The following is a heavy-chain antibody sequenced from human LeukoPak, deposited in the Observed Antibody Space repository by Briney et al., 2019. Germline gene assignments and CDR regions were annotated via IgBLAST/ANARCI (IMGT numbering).Heavy chain of an antibody. Sequence: GGSLRLSCAASGFTFTTYPMSWVRQATGRGLEWVSVISNSGDSTYYADSVKGRFNISRDNSKSTLFLQMRSLRAEDTAIYYCARDGARGAAAGTRGDYWGQGALVTVSS. CDR3: ARDGARGAAAGTRGDY. D-gene: IGHD6-13*01. CDR1: GFTFTTYP. CDR2: ISNSGDST. V-gene: IGHV3-23*01. J-gene: IGHJ4*02.